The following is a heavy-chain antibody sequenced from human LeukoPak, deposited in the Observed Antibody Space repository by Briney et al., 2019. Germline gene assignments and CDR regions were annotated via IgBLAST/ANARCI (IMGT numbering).Heavy chain of an antibody. CDR1: GFTFSGYA. J-gene: IGHJ4*02. Sequence: SGGSLRLSCAASGFTFSGYAMHWVRQAPGKGLECVAVISYDGSNKYYADSVKGRFTIPRDNSKNTLFLQMSSLRPEDTAVYYCARTTVPDYWGQGTLVTVSS. CDR3: ARTTVPDY. D-gene: IGHD4-17*01. CDR2: ISYDGSNK. V-gene: IGHV3-30-3*01.